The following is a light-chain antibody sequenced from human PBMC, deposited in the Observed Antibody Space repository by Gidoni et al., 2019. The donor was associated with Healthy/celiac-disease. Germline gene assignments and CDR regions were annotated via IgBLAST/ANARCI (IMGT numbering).Light chain of an antibody. V-gene: IGKV3-20*01. Sequence: DIVLTQSPGTLSLSPGERATLSCRASQSVSSSYLAGYQQKPGQAPRLLICGASSRATGIPDRFSGSGSGTDFTLTISRLEPEDFAVYYCQQYGSSPRTFGQGTKVEIK. CDR1: QSVSSSY. CDR2: GAS. CDR3: QQYGSSPRT. J-gene: IGKJ1*01.